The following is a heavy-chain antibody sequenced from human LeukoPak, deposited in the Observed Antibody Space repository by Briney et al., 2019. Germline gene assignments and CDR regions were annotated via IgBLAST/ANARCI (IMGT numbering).Heavy chain of an antibody. CDR2: IYPGDSDT. V-gene: IGHV5-51*01. Sequence: GASVKVSCKASGGTFSSYAISWVRQMPGKGLEWMGIIYPGDSDTRYSPSFQGPVTISADKSISTAYLQWSSLKASDTAMYYCARRESGGYYFGYWGQGTLVTVSS. J-gene: IGHJ4*02. D-gene: IGHD3-22*01. CDR3: ARRESGGYYFGY. CDR1: GGTFSSYA.